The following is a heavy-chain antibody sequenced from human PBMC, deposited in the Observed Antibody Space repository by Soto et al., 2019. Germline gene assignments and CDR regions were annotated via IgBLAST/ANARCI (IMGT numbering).Heavy chain of an antibody. D-gene: IGHD1-26*01. CDR3: ARDKIKGAPDYLDS. V-gene: IGHV3-30-3*01. Sequence: QEQLVESGGDVVQPGRSLTLSCAASGFTFSANAMHWVRQAPGKVLEWVAVIAYDGTIKIYRDSVKGRFTISRDDSKSTLYLQLNSLRPYDSAVYYCARDKIKGAPDYLDSWGQGTLVTVSS. CDR2: IAYDGTIK. J-gene: IGHJ4*02. CDR1: GFTFSANA.